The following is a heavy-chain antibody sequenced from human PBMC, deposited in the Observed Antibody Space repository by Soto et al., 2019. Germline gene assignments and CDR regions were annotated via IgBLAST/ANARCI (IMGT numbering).Heavy chain of an antibody. Sequence: PSETLSLTCTVSGGSISNGNYYWSWIRQHPEKGLEWIGYIDYRGTTHYNPSLESRVTISVDTSNNQFSLNLSSVTAADTAVYYCAREVKVPAAADAFDIWGQGTMVTVSS. V-gene: IGHV4-31*03. D-gene: IGHD2-2*01. CDR1: GGSISNGNYY. J-gene: IGHJ3*02. CDR2: IDYRGTT. CDR3: AREVKVPAAADAFDI.